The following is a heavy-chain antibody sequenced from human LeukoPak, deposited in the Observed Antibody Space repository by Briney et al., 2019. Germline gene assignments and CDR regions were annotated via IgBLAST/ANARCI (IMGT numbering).Heavy chain of an antibody. CDR2: IFHTGSA. V-gene: IGHV4-4*02. D-gene: IGHD6-19*01. CDR3: ARQPAGSGWIDY. Sequence: PSGTLSLTCAVSGGSISSTIWWSWVRQPPWKGLEWIGEIFHTGSANYDPSLKSRATISVDKSKNQFSLKLISVTAADTAVYYCARQPAGSGWIDYWGQGTLVTVSS. J-gene: IGHJ4*02. CDR1: GGSISSTIW.